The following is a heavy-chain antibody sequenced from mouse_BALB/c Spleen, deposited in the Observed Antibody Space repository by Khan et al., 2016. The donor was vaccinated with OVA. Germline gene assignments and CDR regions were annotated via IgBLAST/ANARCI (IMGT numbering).Heavy chain of an antibody. CDR1: GFAFSSYD. CDR3: ARHHLYAMDY. V-gene: IGHV5-9*02. J-gene: IGHJ4*01. CDR2: ISSGGSYT. Sequence: EVELVESGGGLVKPGGSLKLSCAASGFAFSSYDMSWVRQTPEKRLEWVATISSGGSYTYYPDSVTGRFTISRDNARNTLYLQMSIRRSEDTALYSCARHHLYAMDYWGQGTSVTVSS.